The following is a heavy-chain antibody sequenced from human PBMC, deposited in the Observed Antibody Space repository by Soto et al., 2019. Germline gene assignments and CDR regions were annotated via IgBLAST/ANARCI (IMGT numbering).Heavy chain of an antibody. CDR3: ASRSSGWYFDY. Sequence: EVQLLESGGGLVQPGGSLRLSCAASGFTFSSYAMNWVRQAPGKGLEWGSVISGSGSSTYYADSVKGRFTSSRDNSKNTLYRQMNSLRAEDTAVYYCASRSSGWYFDYWGQGTLVTVSS. D-gene: IGHD6-19*01. V-gene: IGHV3-23*01. CDR1: GFTFSSYA. CDR2: ISGSGSST. J-gene: IGHJ4*02.